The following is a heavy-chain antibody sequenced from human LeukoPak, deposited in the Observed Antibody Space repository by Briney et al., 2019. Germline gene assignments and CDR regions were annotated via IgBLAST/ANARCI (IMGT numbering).Heavy chain of an antibody. CDR2: IKQNGSAK. Sequence: GGSLRLSCAASGFTFSNYWMSWVRQAPGKGLEWVADIKQNGSAKYYVDSVKGRSSISRDNAKNSLYLQMTSLRADDTAVYYCSRVRLGNSDLFDYWGQGILVTVSS. J-gene: IGHJ4*02. V-gene: IGHV3-7*01. D-gene: IGHD4-23*01. CDR1: GFTFSNYW. CDR3: SRVRLGNSDLFDY.